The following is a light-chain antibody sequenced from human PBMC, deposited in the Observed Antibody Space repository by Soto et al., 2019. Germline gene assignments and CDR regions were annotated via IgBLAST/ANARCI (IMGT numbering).Light chain of an antibody. CDR2: DAS. Sequence: EIVLTQSPATLSLSPGERASLSCRASQSVSSYLAWYQQKPGQAPMLLIYDASNRATGITARFSGSGSGTDFTLTISSLEPEDLAVYYCQQRSNWPRTFGQGTKVAIK. V-gene: IGKV3-11*01. CDR3: QQRSNWPRT. CDR1: QSVSSY. J-gene: IGKJ1*01.